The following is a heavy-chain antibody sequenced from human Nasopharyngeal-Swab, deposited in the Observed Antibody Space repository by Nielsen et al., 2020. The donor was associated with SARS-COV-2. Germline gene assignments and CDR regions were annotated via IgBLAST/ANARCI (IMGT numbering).Heavy chain of an antibody. D-gene: IGHD2-21*01. CDR3: AKAPYLRGLDV. Sequence: GESLKISCAASGFTFRSYAMYWVRQAPGKGLEWVAVISYDGSDQYYADSVKGRFTISRDNSKNTLYLEMNSLRVEDTAVYYCAKAPYLRGLDVWGQGTTVTVSS. J-gene: IGHJ6*02. CDR2: ISYDGSDQ. CDR1: GFTFRSYA. V-gene: IGHV3-30*04.